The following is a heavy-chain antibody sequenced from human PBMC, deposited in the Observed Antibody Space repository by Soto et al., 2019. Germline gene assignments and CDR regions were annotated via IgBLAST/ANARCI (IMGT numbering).Heavy chain of an antibody. J-gene: IGHJ6*02. D-gene: IGHD5-12*01. CDR2: IIPIFGTA. CDR1: GYTFTGYY. Sequence: ASVKVSCKASGYTFTGYYMHRVRQAPGQGLEWMGGIIPIFGTANYAQKFQGRVTITADESTSTAYMELSSLRSEDTAVYYCARGRIVATDYYYGMDVWGQGTTVTVSS. V-gene: IGHV1-69*13. CDR3: ARGRIVATDYYYGMDV.